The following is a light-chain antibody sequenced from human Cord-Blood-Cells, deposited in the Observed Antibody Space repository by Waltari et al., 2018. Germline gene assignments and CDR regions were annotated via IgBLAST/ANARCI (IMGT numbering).Light chain of an antibody. V-gene: IGLV2-23*02. Sequence: QSALTQPASVSGSPGQSITISCTGTSSDVGSYNLVSWYQQHPGKAPKLMIYEVSKRPSGVSNRFSGSKSGNTASLTSSGLQAEDEADYYCCSYAGSLFGGGTKLTVL. CDR2: EVS. CDR1: SSDVGSYNL. CDR3: CSYAGSL. J-gene: IGLJ3*02.